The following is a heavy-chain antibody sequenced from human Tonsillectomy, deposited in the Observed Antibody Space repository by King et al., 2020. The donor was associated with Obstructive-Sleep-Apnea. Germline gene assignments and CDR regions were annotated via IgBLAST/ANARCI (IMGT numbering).Heavy chain of an antibody. V-gene: IGHV3-15*01. D-gene: IGHD4-17*01. CDR1: GFTFSNAW. CDR2: IKSKTDGGTT. J-gene: IGHJ6*02. CDR3: TTSTTVTTKYGMDV. Sequence: QLVQSGGGLVKPGGSLRLSCAASGFTFSNAWMSWVRQAPGKGLEWVGRIKSKTDGGTTDYAAPVKGRFTISRDNSKNTLYLQMNSLKTEDTAVYYCTTSTTVTTKYGMDVWGQGTTVTVSS.